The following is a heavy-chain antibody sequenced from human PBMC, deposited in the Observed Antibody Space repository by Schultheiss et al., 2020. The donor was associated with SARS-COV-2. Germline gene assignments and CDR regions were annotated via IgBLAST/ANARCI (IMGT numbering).Heavy chain of an antibody. Sequence: SETLSLTCTVSGGSISTYYWRWIRQPPGKGLEWIGYIYYSGSTNYNPSLKSRVTISVDTSKNQFSLKVTSLTAADTAMYYCARRGFAWFFDLWGRGTLVTVSS. V-gene: IGHV4-59*08. CDR3: ARRGFAWFFDL. CDR1: GGSISTYY. CDR2: IYYSGST. J-gene: IGHJ2*01.